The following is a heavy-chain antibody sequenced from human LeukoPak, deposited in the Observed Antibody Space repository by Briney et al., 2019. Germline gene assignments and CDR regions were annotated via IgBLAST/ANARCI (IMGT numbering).Heavy chain of an antibody. D-gene: IGHD6-6*01. CDR3: ARCEYSSSGWFVP. CDR1: GYSFTSYW. Sequence: GESLNISYKGSGYSFTSYWIGWVRQMPGKGLEWMGIIYPGDSDTRYSPSFQGQVTISADKSISTAYLQWSSLKASDTAMYYCARCEYSSSGWFVPWGEGTLVTVSS. J-gene: IGHJ5*02. V-gene: IGHV5-51*01. CDR2: IYPGDSDT.